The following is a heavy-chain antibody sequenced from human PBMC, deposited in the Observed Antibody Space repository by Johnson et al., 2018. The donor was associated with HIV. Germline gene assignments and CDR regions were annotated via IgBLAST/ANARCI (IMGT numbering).Heavy chain of an antibody. CDR3: ARGDYGGNLDAFDI. Sequence: VESGGGLVQPGRSLRLSCAASGFTFDDYAMHWVRQAPGKGLEWVSGISWNSGSIGYADSVKGRFTISRDNAKNSLYLQMNSLRAEDTALYYCARGDYGGNLDAFDIWGQGTMVTVSS. J-gene: IGHJ3*02. V-gene: IGHV3-9*01. CDR2: ISWNSGSI. CDR1: GFTFDDYA. D-gene: IGHD4-23*01.